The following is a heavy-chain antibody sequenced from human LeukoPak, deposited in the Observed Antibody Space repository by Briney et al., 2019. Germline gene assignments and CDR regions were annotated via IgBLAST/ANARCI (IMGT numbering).Heavy chain of an antibody. Sequence: GGSLRLSCAASGFTFSSYAMSWVRQAPGKGLEWVSAISGSGGSTYYADSVKGRFTISRDNSKNTLYLQMNSLRAEDTAVYHCAKLTSSILWSADFDYWGQGTLVTVSS. CDR3: AKLTSSILWSADFDY. J-gene: IGHJ4*02. V-gene: IGHV3-23*01. CDR2: ISGSGGST. D-gene: IGHD2-21*01. CDR1: GFTFSSYA.